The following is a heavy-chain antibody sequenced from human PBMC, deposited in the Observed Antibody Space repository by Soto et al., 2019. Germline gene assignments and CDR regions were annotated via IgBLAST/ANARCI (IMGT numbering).Heavy chain of an antibody. J-gene: IGHJ6*03. CDR3: ARDGFDILTGYDAYYYCYMDV. D-gene: IGHD3-9*01. CDR1: GFTFSSYS. CDR2: ISSSSSYI. Sequence: EVQLVESGGGLVKPGGSLRLSCAASGFTFSSYSMNWVRQAPGKGLEWVSSISSSSSYIYYADSVKGRFTISRDNAKNSLYLQMNSLRAEDTAVYYCARDGFDILTGYDAYYYCYMDVGGKGTTVTVSS. V-gene: IGHV3-21*01.